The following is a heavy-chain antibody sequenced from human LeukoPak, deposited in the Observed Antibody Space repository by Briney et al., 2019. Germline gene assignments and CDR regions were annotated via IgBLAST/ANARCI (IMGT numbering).Heavy chain of an antibody. CDR2: ISGSGGST. Sequence: PGGSLRLSCAASGFTFSDYYMSWIRQAPGKGLEWVSYISGSGGSTYYADSVKGRFTISRDNSKNTLYLQMNSLRAEDTAVYYCAKGFEKNRYYYDSSGYLFDYWGQGTLVTVSS. V-gene: IGHV3-23*01. D-gene: IGHD3-22*01. CDR3: AKGFEKNRYYYDSSGYLFDY. CDR1: GFTFSDYY. J-gene: IGHJ4*02.